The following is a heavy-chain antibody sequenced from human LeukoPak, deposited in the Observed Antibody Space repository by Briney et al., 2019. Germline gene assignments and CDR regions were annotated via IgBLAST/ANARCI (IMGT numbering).Heavy chain of an antibody. V-gene: IGHV3-30*02. CDR3: AKGGSPSHNWFNT. CDR1: GFTFSDYG. J-gene: IGHJ5*02. Sequence: GGSLRLLCAASGFTFSDYGMLWAPHAPGKGLVGVAFIRNDGSYEYYPDSVKGRFTISRDNSRNALFLQMNSLRAEDTAVYYCAKGGSPSHNWFNTWGQGTLVTVSS. D-gene: IGHD2-15*01. CDR2: IRNDGSYE.